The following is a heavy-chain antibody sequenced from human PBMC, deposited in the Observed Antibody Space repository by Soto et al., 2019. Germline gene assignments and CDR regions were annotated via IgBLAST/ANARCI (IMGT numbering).Heavy chain of an antibody. D-gene: IGHD3-9*01. CDR1: GFTFSSYG. CDR2: IWCDGSNK. J-gene: IGHJ3*02. V-gene: IGHV3-33*01. CDR3: ARGRKYYDILTGYYIGAFDI. Sequence: GGSLRLSCAASGFTFSSYGMHWVRQAPGKGLEWVAVIWCDGSNKYYADSVKGRFTISRDNSKNTLYLQMNSLRAEDTAVYYCARGRKYYDILTGYYIGAFDIWGQGTMVTVSS.